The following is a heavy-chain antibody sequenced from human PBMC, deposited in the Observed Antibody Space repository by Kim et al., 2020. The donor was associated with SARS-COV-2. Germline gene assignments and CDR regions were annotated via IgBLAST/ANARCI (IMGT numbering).Heavy chain of an antibody. D-gene: IGHD2-2*01. V-gene: IGHV3-48*03. CDR2: ISSSGSTI. CDR3: AREGGVVVVPAATGLDV. J-gene: IGHJ6*04. Sequence: GGSLRLSCAASGFTFSSYEMNWVRQAPGKGLEWVSYISSSGSTIYYADSVKGRFTISRDNAKNSLYLQMNSLRAEDTAVYYCAREGGVVVVPAATGLDVWGKGTTVTVSS. CDR1: GFTFSSYE.